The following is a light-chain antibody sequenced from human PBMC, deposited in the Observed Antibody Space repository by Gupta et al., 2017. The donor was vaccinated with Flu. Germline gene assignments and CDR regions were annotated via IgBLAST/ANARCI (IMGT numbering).Light chain of an antibody. J-gene: IGKJ2*01. CDR1: QNINSW. CDR2: KAS. V-gene: IGKV1-5*03. Sequence: DIQMTQSPSTLPASVGDRVTITCRASQNINSWLAWYQQKPGKAPKFLIYKASTLESGVSSRFSGSGSGTEFTLTISILQLDDFATYYCQQDKSYPYTFGQGTKLET. CDR3: QQDKSYPYT.